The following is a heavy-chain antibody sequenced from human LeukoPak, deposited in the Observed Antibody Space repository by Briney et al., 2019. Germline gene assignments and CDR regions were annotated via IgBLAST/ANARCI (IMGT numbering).Heavy chain of an antibody. CDR1: GYTFTGYY. D-gene: IGHD2-2*01. J-gene: IGHJ4*02. CDR3: AREPSSSTAPFDY. CDR2: INPNSGGT. Sequence: VKVSCKASGYTFTGYYMHWVRQAPGQGLEWMGWINPNSGGTNYAQKFQGRVTMTRDTSISTAYMELSRLRSDDTAVYYCAREPSSSTAPFDYWGQGTLVTVSS. V-gene: IGHV1-2*02.